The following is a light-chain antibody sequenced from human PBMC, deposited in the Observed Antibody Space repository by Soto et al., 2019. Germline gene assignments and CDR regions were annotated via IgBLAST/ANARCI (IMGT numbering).Light chain of an antibody. J-gene: IGKJ2*01. CDR1: QSVGTY. CDR3: KQRYIWPNT. V-gene: IGKV3-11*01. CDR2: AAS. Sequence: EIVLTQSPATLSLSPGERATLSCRTSQSVGTYLAWYQHNPGQAPRLLIYAASHRATGIPARFSGSRSGTDFTLTISSLKPEDFAVYSCKQRYIWPNTFGKETKLEIK.